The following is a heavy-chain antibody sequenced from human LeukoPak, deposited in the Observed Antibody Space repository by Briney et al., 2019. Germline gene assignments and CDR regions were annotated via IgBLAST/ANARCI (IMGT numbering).Heavy chain of an antibody. Sequence: GGSLRLPCAASGFTFSSYAMHWVRQAPGKGLEWVAVISYDGTNKYYADSVKGRFTISRDNSKNTVYLQMNSLRVEDTAVYYCARGMGGYGGYDYWGQGTLVTVSS. CDR1: GFTFSSYA. CDR3: ARGMGGYGGYDY. CDR2: ISYDGTNK. V-gene: IGHV3-30*14. J-gene: IGHJ4*02. D-gene: IGHD5-12*01.